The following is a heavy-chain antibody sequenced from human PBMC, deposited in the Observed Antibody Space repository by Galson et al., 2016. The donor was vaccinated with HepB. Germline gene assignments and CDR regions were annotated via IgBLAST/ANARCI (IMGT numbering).Heavy chain of an antibody. J-gene: IGHJ6*02. CDR3: ARDLLHCSGGVCLSFALDV. D-gene: IGHD2-8*02. V-gene: IGHV3-64*01. Sequence: SLRLSCAASGFSLSGYAMNWVRQAPGKGLEYVSGISSSGNGTFYANSVKGRFIISRDNSENTVYLQMDSLRREDMGVYYCARDLLHCSGGVCLSFALDVWGQGTTVTVSS. CDR1: GFSLSGYA. CDR2: ISSSGNGT.